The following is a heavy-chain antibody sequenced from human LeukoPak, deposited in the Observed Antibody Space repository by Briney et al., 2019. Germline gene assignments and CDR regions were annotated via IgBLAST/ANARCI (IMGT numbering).Heavy chain of an antibody. CDR3: ARDLGAAIIAAAGPVNWFDP. CDR2: ISGSGGST. J-gene: IGHJ5*02. Sequence: PGGSLRLSCAASGFTFSSYAMSWVRQAPGKGLEWVSAISGSGGSTYYADSVKGRFTISRDNSKNTLYLQMNSLRAEDTAVYYCARDLGAAIIAAAGPVNWFDPWGQGTLVTVSS. D-gene: IGHD6-13*01. CDR1: GFTFSSYA. V-gene: IGHV3-23*01.